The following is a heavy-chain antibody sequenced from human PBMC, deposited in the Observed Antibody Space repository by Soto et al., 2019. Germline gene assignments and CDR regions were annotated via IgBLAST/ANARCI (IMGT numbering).Heavy chain of an antibody. D-gene: IGHD2-21*02. CDR2: ISYDGSNK. CDR3: ARDSDYYFDY. CDR1: GFTFSSYA. J-gene: IGHJ4*02. Sequence: QVQLVESGGGVVQPGRSLRLSCAASGFTFSSYAMHWVRQAPGKGLEWVAVISYDGSNKYYADSVKGRFTISRDNSKNTLYLQMNSLRAEDTAVYYCARDSDYYFDYWGQGTLVTVSS. V-gene: IGHV3-30-3*01.